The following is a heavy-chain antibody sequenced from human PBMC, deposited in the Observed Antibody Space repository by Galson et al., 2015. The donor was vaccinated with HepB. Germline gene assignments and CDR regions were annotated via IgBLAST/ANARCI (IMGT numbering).Heavy chain of an antibody. CDR3: ARTLAPYTGFDF. D-gene: IGHD5-18*01. Sequence: SLRLSCAASGFTFSGYAMHWVRQAPGRGLEWVSGITGRGGDTYYADSVKGRFTISRDNSKNTLYLQLNSLRAEDTATYFCARTLAPYTGFDFWGRGTLVTVSS. J-gene: IGHJ4*02. CDR1: GFTFSGYA. CDR2: ITGRGGDT. V-gene: IGHV3-23*01.